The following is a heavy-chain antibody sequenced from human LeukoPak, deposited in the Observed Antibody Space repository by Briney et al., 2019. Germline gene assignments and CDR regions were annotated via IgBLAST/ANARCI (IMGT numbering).Heavy chain of an antibody. D-gene: IGHD1-26*01. CDR3: ARDGRFPPEVLPRYFDY. J-gene: IGHJ4*02. V-gene: IGHV4-59*12. CDR1: GGSISSYY. CDR2: IYYSGCT. Sequence: SETLSLTCTVSGGSISSYYWSWIRQPPGKGLEWIGYIYYSGCTYYNPSLKSRVTISVETSKNQFSLKLSSVTAADTAVYYCARDGRFPPEVLPRYFDYWGQGTLVTVSS.